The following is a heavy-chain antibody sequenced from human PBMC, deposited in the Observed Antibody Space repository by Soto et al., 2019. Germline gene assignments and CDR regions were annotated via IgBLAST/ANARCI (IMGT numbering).Heavy chain of an antibody. J-gene: IGHJ4*02. CDR2: ISGSGGST. CDR3: AKGLAPFGDRQVPFDY. Sequence: GGSLRLSCAASGFTFSSYAMSWVRQAPGKGLEWVSAISGSGGSTYYADSVKGRFTISRDNSKNTLYLQMNSLRAEDTAVYYCAKGLAPFGDRQVPFDYWGQGTLVTVSS. D-gene: IGHD3-10*01. CDR1: GFTFSSYA. V-gene: IGHV3-23*01.